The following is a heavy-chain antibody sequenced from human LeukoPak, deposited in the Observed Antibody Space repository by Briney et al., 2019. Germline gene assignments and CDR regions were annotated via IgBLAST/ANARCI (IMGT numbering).Heavy chain of an antibody. V-gene: IGHV4-39*07. CDR2: IYYSGST. D-gene: IGHD3-10*01. CDR3: ARDSQFGELFGYYFDY. Sequence: PSETLSLTCTVSGGSISSSSYYWGWIRQPPGKGLEWIGSIYYSGSTYYNPSLKSRVTISVDTSKNQFSLKLSSVTAADTAVYYCARDSQFGELFGYYFDYWGQGTLVTVSS. CDR1: GGSISSSSYY. J-gene: IGHJ4*02.